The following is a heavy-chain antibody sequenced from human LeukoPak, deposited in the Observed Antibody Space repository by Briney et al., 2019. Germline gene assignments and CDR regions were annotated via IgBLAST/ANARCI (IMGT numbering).Heavy chain of an antibody. CDR2: INHSGST. CDR3: ARVGAVDILFDY. V-gene: IGHV4-34*01. J-gene: IGHJ4*02. Sequence: PSETLSLTCAVYGGSFSGYYWSWIRQPPGKGLEWIGEINHSGSTNYNPSLKSRVTISVDTSKNQFSLKLSSVTAADTAVYYCARVGAVDILFDYWGQGTLVTVSS. CDR1: GGSFSGYY.